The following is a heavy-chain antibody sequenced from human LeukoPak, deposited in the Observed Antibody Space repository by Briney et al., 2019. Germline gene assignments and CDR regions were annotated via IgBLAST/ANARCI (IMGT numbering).Heavy chain of an antibody. J-gene: IGHJ4*02. D-gene: IGHD5-18*01. Sequence: SETLSLTCTVSGGSISSSSHCWGWIRQPPGKGLEWIGSIYYSGSTYYNPPLKSRVTISVDTSKKQFSLKLSSVTAADTAVYYCASSALYYSYGLDCWGQGTLVTVSS. CDR3: ASSALYYSYGLDC. CDR2: IYYSGST. CDR1: GGSISSSSHC. V-gene: IGHV4-39*01.